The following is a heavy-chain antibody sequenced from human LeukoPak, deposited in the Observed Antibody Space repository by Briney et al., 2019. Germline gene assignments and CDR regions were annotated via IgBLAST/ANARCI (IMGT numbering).Heavy chain of an antibody. J-gene: IGHJ4*02. CDR2: INPNSGGT. D-gene: IGHD4-17*01. CDR1: VYTFTGYY. V-gene: IGHV1-2*02. CDR3: ARRGHDYGDLDY. Sequence: APVKVSCKASVYTFTGYYMHWVRQAPGQGLEWMGWINPNSGGTNYAQKFQGRVTMTRDTSISTAYMELSRLRSDDTAVYYCARRGHDYGDLDYWGQGTLVTVSS.